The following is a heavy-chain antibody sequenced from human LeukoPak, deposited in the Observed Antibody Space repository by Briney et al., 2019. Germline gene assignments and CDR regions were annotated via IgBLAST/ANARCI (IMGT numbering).Heavy chain of an antibody. CDR2: ISSSSSYI. CDR3: ARGQVDTAMETYGMDV. D-gene: IGHD5-18*01. J-gene: IGHJ6*02. V-gene: IGHV3-21*01. Sequence: GGSLRLSCAASGFTFSSYSMNWVRQAPGKGLEWVSSISSSSSYIYYADSVKGRFTISRDNAKNSLYLQMNSLRAEDTAVYYYARGQVDTAMETYGMDVWGQGTTVTVSS. CDR1: GFTFSSYS.